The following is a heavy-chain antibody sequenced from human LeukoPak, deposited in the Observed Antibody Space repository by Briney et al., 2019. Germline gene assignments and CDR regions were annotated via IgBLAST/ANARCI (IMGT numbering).Heavy chain of an antibody. CDR3: ARATLLGGSPLDY. Sequence: GASVKVSCKASGGTFSSYAISWVRQAPGQGLEWMGGIIPIFGTANYAQKFQGRVTITADESTSTAYMELSSLRSEDTAVYYCARATLLGGSPLDYWGQGTLVTVSS. D-gene: IGHD1-26*01. CDR2: IIPIFGTA. J-gene: IGHJ4*02. CDR1: GGTFSSYA. V-gene: IGHV1-69*13.